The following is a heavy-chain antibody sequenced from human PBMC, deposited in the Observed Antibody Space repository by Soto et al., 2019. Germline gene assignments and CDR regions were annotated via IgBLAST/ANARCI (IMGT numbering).Heavy chain of an antibody. CDR3: APHVSCSGGSCQYDAFAI. Sequence: EVQVLESGGGLVQPGGSLRLSCEGSGFTVSSHAMTWIRQAPGKGPEWVSTVTADGGTYYADSVKGRFAMSRDTSENTRYLHRTSLGAEDTAAYYCAPHVSCSGGSCQYDAFAIRGQGTMVTVSS. V-gene: IGHV3-23*01. CDR2: VTADGGT. D-gene: IGHD2-15*01. CDR1: GFTVSSHA. J-gene: IGHJ3*02.